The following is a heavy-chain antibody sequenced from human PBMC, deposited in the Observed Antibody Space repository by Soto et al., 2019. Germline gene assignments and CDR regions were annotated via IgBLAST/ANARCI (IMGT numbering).Heavy chain of an antibody. Sequence: QVQLVQSGAEVKKPGSSVKVSCKASGGTFSSYAISWVRQAPGQGLEWMGGIIPIFGTANYAQKFQGRVTIHADESTSTAYMELSSLGSEDTDVYYCARDRESAFLRLDYWGQGTLVTVSS. CDR2: IIPIFGTA. J-gene: IGHJ4*02. CDR1: GGTFSSYA. D-gene: IGHD2-15*01. V-gene: IGHV1-69*01. CDR3: ARDRESAFLRLDY.